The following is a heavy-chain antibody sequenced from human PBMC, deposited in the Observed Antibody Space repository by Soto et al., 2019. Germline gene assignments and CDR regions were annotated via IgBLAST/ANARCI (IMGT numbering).Heavy chain of an antibody. CDR3: ARDNLSGYDSTYYYYYGMDV. V-gene: IGHV1-3*01. D-gene: IGHD5-12*01. CDR1: GYTFTSYA. CDR2: INAGNGNT. Sequence: GASVKVSCKASGYTFTSYAMHWVRQAPGQRLEWMGWINAGNGNTKYSQKFQGRVTITRDTSASTAYMELSSLRSEDTAVYYCARDNLSGYDSTYYYYYGMDVWGQGTTVTVSS. J-gene: IGHJ6*02.